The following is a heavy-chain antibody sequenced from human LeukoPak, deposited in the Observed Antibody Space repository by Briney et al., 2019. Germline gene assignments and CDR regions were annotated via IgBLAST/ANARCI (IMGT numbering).Heavy chain of an antibody. Sequence: SETLSLTCAVYGGSFSGYHWTWTRQSPGKGLEWIGEINQSGSTKYNPSLKSRVSILLDTYENQFSLKLSSVTAADTAVYYCARDHYYDSSVAYWGQGTLVTVSS. CDR3: ARDHYYDSSVAY. V-gene: IGHV4-34*01. CDR2: INQSGST. CDR1: GGSFSGYH. J-gene: IGHJ4*02. D-gene: IGHD3-22*01.